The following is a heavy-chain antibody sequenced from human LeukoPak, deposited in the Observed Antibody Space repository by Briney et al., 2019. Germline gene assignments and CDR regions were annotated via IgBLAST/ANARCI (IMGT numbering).Heavy chain of an antibody. J-gene: IGHJ4*02. Sequence: SETLSLTCTVSGGSISSYYWSWIRQPPGKGLEWIGYIYYSGSTNYNPSLKSRVTISVDTSKNQFSLRLSSVTAADTAVYYCARNDFWSGYPFDYWGQGTLVTVSS. CDR2: IYYSGST. V-gene: IGHV4-59*01. CDR1: GGSISSYY. CDR3: ARNDFWSGYPFDY. D-gene: IGHD3-3*01.